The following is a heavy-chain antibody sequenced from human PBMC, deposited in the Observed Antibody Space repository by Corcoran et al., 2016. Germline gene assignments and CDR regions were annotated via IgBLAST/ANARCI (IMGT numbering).Heavy chain of an antibody. J-gene: IGHJ4*02. CDR3: ARGLLRGARRARLYYFDY. CDR2: INHSGST. V-gene: IGHV4-34*01. D-gene: IGHD6-6*01. CDR1: GGSFSGYY. Sequence: QLQQWGAGLLKPSETLSLTCAVYGGSFSGYYWSWIRQPPGKGLEWIGEINHSGSTNYNPSLKSRVTISVDTSKNQFSLKLSSVTAAATAVYYCARGLLRGARRARLYYFDYWGQGTLVTVSS.